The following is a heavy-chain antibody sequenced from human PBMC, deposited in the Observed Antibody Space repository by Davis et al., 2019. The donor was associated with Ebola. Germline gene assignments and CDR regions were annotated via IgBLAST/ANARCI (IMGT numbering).Heavy chain of an antibody. CDR3: ARDGAGWLRLDYYYYGMDV. CDR1: GYTFTSYY. D-gene: IGHD5-12*01. V-gene: IGHV1-2*04. Sequence: ASVKVSCKASGYTFTSYYMHWVRQAPGQGLEWMGWINPNSGGTNYAQKFQGWVTMTRDTSISTAYMELSRLRSDDTAVYYCARDGAGWLRLDYYYYGMDVWGQGTTVTVSS. J-gene: IGHJ6*02. CDR2: INPNSGGT.